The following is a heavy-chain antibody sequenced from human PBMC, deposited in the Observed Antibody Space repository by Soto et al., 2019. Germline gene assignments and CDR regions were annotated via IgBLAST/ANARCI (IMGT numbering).Heavy chain of an antibody. CDR2: ISYDGSNK. CDR1: GFTFSSYG. V-gene: IGHV3-30*18. D-gene: IGHD2-15*01. Sequence: QVQLVESGGGVVQPGRSLRLSCVASGFTFSSYGMHWVRQAPGKGLEWVAVISYDGSNKYYADSVKGRFTISRDNSKNTLYLQMNSLRAEDTAVYYCAKEGYCSGGSCYPHDYWGQGTLVTVSS. J-gene: IGHJ4*02. CDR3: AKEGYCSGGSCYPHDY.